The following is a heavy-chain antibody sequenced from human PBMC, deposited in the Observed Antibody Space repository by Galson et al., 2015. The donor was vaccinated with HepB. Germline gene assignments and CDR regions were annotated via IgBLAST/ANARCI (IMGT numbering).Heavy chain of an antibody. V-gene: IGHV3-30*04. CDR2: ISYDGSNK. CDR1: GFTFSGFA. CDR3: ARGPLTTDYFDY. J-gene: IGHJ4*02. D-gene: IGHD4-17*01. Sequence: SLRLSCAASGFTFSGFAMHWVRQAPGKGLEWVTIISYDGSNKHYADSVKDRFTISRDNSKNTLSLQMNCLRAEDTAVYYCARGPLTTDYFDYWGQGTLVTVSS.